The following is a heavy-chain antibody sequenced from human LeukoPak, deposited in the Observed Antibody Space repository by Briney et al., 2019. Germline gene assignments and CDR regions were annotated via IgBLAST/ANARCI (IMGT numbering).Heavy chain of an antibody. D-gene: IGHD3-3*02. J-gene: IGHJ4*02. CDR2: FDPEDGET. CDR3: ATRAFLEWLSGELEFDY. V-gene: IGHV1-24*01. Sequence: ASVEVSCKVSGYTLTELSMHWVRQAPGKGLEWMGGFDPEDGETIYAQKFQGRVTMTEDTSTDTAYMELSSLRSEDTAVYYCATRAFLEWLSGELEFDYWGQGTLVTVSS. CDR1: GYTLTELS.